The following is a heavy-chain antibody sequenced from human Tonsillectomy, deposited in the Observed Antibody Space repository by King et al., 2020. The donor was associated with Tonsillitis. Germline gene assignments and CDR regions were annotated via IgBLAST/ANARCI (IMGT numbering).Heavy chain of an antibody. CDR1: GGSFSGYY. CDR3: AREYCSGGICYDY. V-gene: IGHV4-34*01. Sequence: VQLQQWGAGLLKPSETLSLTCAVYGGSFSGYYWSWIRQPPGKGLEWIGEINHSGSTNYNPSLKSRVTITVDTSKNQSSLKLSAVTAADTAVYYCAREYCSGGICYDYWGQGTLVTVSS. J-gene: IGHJ4*02. D-gene: IGHD2-15*01. CDR2: INHSGST.